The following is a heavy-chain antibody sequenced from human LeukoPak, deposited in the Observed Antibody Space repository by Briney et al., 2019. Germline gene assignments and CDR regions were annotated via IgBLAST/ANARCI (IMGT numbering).Heavy chain of an antibody. CDR3: AGTPTIFGVVVAFDI. Sequence: SETLSLTCAVYGGSFSGYYWSWIRQPPGKGLEWIGYIYYSGSTYYNPSLKSRVTISVDTSKNQFSLKLSSVTAADTAVYYCAGTPTIFGVVVAFDIWGQGTIVTVSS. CDR2: IYYSGST. V-gene: IGHV4-34*01. D-gene: IGHD3-3*01. CDR1: GGSFSGYY. J-gene: IGHJ3*02.